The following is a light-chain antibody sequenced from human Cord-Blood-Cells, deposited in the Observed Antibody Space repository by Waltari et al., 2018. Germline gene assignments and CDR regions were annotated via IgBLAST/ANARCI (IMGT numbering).Light chain of an antibody. J-gene: IGKJ4*01. CDR1: QIISSY. Sequence: DIQMTHSPSSLYASVGDSVPITCRASQIISSYLNWYQQTPGKAPKRLIYAASSLQSGVPAMFSGSGSGTDFTLTISSLQPADFATYYCQQSYSTPLTFGGGTKVEIK. CDR3: QQSYSTPLT. V-gene: IGKV1-39*01. CDR2: AAS.